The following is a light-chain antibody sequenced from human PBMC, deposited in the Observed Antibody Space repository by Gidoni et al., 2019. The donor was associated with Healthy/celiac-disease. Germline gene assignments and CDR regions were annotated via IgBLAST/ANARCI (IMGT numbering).Light chain of an antibody. CDR2: DVS. Sequence: QSALTQPASVSGSPGQSITISCTGTSSHVGGYNYVSWYQQHPGKSPKLMIYDVSNRPSGVSNRVAGSKSGNTASLTISGLQAEDEADYYCSSYTSSSTVVFGGGTKLTVL. CDR1: SSHVGGYNY. J-gene: IGLJ2*01. V-gene: IGLV2-14*03. CDR3: SSYTSSSTVV.